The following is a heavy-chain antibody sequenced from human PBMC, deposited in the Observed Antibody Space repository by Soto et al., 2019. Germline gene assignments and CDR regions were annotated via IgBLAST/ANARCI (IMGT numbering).Heavy chain of an antibody. J-gene: IGHJ4*02. CDR2: IIPIFGTA. V-gene: IGHV1-69*13. Sequence: SLKVSCKASGGTFSIYAISWVRQAPGQGLEWMGGIIPIFGTANYAQKFQGRVTITADESTSTAYMELSSLRSEDTAVYYCAADPTNYYYDSSGYVWGQGTLVTVSS. D-gene: IGHD3-22*01. CDR3: AADPTNYYYDSSGYV. CDR1: GGTFSIYA.